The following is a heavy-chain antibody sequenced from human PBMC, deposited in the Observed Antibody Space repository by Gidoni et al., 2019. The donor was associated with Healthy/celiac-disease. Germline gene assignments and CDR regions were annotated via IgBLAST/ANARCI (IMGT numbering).Heavy chain of an antibody. CDR1: GGTFSSYT. V-gene: IGHV1-69*02. Sequence: QVQLVQSGAEVKKPGSSVKVSCRASGGTFSSYTISWVRQAPGQGLEWMGRIIPILGIANYAQKFQGRVTITADKSTSTAYMELSSLRSEDTAVYYCAQGATTSSFDLWGRGTLVTVSS. D-gene: IGHD1-26*01. CDR2: IIPILGIA. CDR3: AQGATTSSFDL. J-gene: IGHJ2*01.